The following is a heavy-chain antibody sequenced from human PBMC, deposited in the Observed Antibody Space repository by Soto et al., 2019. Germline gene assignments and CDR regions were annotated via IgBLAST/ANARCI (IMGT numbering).Heavy chain of an antibody. D-gene: IGHD2-2*01. CDR2: ISGSGGST. CDR3: AKDGGVVVPAAPLGGMDV. V-gene: IGHV3-23*01. Sequence: GGSLRLSCAASGFTFSSYAMSWVRQAPGKGLEWVSAISGSGGSTYYADSVKGRFTISRDNSKNTLYLQMNSLRAEDTAVYYCAKDGGVVVPAAPLGGMDVWGQGTTVTVSS. CDR1: GFTFSSYA. J-gene: IGHJ6*02.